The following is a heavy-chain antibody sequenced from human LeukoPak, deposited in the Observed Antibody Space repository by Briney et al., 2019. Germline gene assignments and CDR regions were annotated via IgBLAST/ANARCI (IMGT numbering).Heavy chain of an antibody. Sequence: SETLSLTCTVSGDSMTNYYWSFIRQTAGKGLEWIGRIHTSGTTWYNASLKSRVTMSVDTSKNQFSLKLSSVTAADTAMYYCARDRAGYSGYEGDPFDVWGQGTMVTVSS. CDR2: IHTSGTT. V-gene: IGHV4-4*07. CDR3: ARDRAGYSGYEGDPFDV. CDR1: GDSMTNYY. D-gene: IGHD5-12*01. J-gene: IGHJ3*01.